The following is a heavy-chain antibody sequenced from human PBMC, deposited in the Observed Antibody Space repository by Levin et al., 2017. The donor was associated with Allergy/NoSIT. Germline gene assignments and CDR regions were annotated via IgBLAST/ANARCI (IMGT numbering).Heavy chain of an antibody. J-gene: IGHJ4*02. V-gene: IGHV3-30*18. CDR1: GFTFSSYG. D-gene: IGHD3-10*01. CDR3: AKGTMVRGAPFDY. Sequence: SCAASGFTFSSYGMHWVRQAPGKGLEWVAVISYDGSNKYYADSVKGRFTISRDNSKNTLYLQMNSLRAEDTAVYYCAKGTMVRGAPFDYWGQGTLVTVSS. CDR2: ISYDGSNK.